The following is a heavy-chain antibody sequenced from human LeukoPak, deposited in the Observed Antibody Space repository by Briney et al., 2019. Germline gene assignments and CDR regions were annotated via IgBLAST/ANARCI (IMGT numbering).Heavy chain of an antibody. Sequence: GSLRLSCAASGLPFSSYSMNWVRQAPGKGLEWVPSITSTSSYMYYADAVKGRFTISRDNAKNSLYLQMNSLRAEDTAVYYCARVKYYDSSGYFPADYWGQGALVTVSS. V-gene: IGHV3-21*01. CDR1: GLPFSSYS. D-gene: IGHD3-22*01. CDR2: ITSTSSYM. J-gene: IGHJ4*02. CDR3: ARVKYYDSSGYFPADY.